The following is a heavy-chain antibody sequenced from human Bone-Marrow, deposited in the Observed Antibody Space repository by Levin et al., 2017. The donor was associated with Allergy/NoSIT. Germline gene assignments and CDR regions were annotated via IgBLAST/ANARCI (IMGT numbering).Heavy chain of an antibody. CDR1: GFSFSSYM. J-gene: IGHJ1*01. CDR3: CSDRGGSYVPYYFHH. CDR2: ISPSSGYI. D-gene: IGHD1-26*01. V-gene: IGHV3-21*01. Sequence: GGSLRLSCAASGFSFSSYMMNWVRQAPGKGLEWVASISPSSGYIYYADSVKGRFTISRDNAQSSLFLQVNTLRAEDTAVYYCCSDRGGSYVPYYFHHWGQGTLVTVS.